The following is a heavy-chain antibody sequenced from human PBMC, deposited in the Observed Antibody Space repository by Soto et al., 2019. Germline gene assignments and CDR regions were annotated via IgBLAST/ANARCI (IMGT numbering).Heavy chain of an antibody. Sequence: EVQLVESGGGLVQPGGSLRLSCEASGFTFSSYWMSWVRQAPGKGLEWVANIKQDGSEKYYVDSVKGRFTISRDNAKNSLYLQMNSLRAEDTAVYYCARDSVAGTGSDWGQGTLVTVSS. V-gene: IGHV3-7*01. J-gene: IGHJ4*02. CDR3: ARDSVAGTGSD. CDR1: GFTFSSYW. CDR2: IKQDGSEK. D-gene: IGHD6-19*01.